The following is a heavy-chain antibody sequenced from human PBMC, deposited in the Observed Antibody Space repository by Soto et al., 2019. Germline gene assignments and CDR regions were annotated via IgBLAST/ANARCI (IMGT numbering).Heavy chain of an antibody. CDR2: IYYSGST. J-gene: IGHJ6*02. CDR3: ARDRIEYSTSNYYYYGMDV. D-gene: IGHD6-6*01. Sequence: QVQLQESGPGLVKPSQTLSLTCTVSGGSISSGGYYWSWIRQHPRKGLEWIGYIYYSGSTYYNPSLKSRVTISVDTSKNQFSLKLSSVTAADTAVYYCARDRIEYSTSNYYYYGMDVWGQGTTVTVSS. CDR1: GGSISSGGYY. V-gene: IGHV4-31*03.